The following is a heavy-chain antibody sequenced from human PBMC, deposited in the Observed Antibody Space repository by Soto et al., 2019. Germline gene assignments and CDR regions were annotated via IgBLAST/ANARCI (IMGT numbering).Heavy chain of an antibody. Sequence: ASVKVSCKASGYTFTSYGISWVRQAPGQGLEWMGWISAYNGNTNYAQKLQGRVTMTTDTSTSTAYMELRSLRSDDTAIYYCTKTGSYYNFDYWGQGTLVTVSS. CDR2: ISAYNGNT. V-gene: IGHV1-18*01. D-gene: IGHD3-10*01. J-gene: IGHJ4*02. CDR1: GYTFTSYG. CDR3: TKTGSYYNFDY.